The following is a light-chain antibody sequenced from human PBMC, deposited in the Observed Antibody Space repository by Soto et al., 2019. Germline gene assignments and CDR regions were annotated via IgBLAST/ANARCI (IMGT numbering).Light chain of an antibody. CDR1: QSVGRNY. CDR3: QQYATSPLT. V-gene: IGKV3-20*01. Sequence: EIVLTQSPGTLSLSPGERATLSCRASQSVGRNYLAWYQQKPGQAPRLLIYGASSRATGIPNTFSGSGSGTDFTLTISRLVPEDFAVYYCQQYATSPLTFGGGTKVEIK. J-gene: IGKJ4*01. CDR2: GAS.